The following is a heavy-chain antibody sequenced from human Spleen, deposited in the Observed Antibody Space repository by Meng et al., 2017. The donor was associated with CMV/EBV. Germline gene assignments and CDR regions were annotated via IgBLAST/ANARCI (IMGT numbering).Heavy chain of an antibody. CDR1: GGSFISYT. CDR2: IITMFGTG. D-gene: IGHD3-3*01. V-gene: IGHV1-69*05. Sequence: SVKVSCKASGGSFISYTITWVRQAPGQGLEWVGGIITMFGTGYYAQKFQGRVTITTDESTSAAYMELSRLRSEDTDIYYCARGITVSGAISSDDRDYYYYGLDVWGQGTTVPVSS. J-gene: IGHJ6*02. CDR3: ARGITVSGAISSDDRDYYYYGLDV.